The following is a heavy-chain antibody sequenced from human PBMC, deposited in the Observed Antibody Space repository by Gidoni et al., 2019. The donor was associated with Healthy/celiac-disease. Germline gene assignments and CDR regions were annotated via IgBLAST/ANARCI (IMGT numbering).Heavy chain of an antibody. Sequence: EVQLVESGGGLVQPGGSLRLSCAASGFTFSSYWVSWVRQAPGKGLEWVANIKQDGSEKYYVDSVKGRFTISRDNAKNSLYLKMNSRRAEDTAVYYCARDGGCSSTSCYTDAFDIWAKGQWSPSLQ. J-gene: IGHJ3*02. CDR2: IKQDGSEK. CDR1: GFTFSSYW. D-gene: IGHD2-2*02. V-gene: IGHV3-7*01. CDR3: ARDGGCSSTSCYTDAFDI.